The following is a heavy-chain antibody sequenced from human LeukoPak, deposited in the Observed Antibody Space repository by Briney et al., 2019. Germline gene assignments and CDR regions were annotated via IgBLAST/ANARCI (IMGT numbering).Heavy chain of an antibody. V-gene: IGHV4-59*08. CDR1: GGSISSYY. D-gene: IGHD1-26*01. J-gene: IGHJ5*02. CDR3: AKRQGPKSGSYDYFDP. CDR2: IYYSGST. Sequence: RASETLSLTCTVSGGSISSYYWSWIRQPPGKGLEWIGYIYYSGSTNYNPSLKSRVTISVDTSKNQFSLKVTSVTAADTAVYYCAKRQGPKSGSYDYFDPWGQGTLVTVS.